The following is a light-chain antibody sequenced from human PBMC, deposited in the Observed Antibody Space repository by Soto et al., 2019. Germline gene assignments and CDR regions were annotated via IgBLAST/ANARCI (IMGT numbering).Light chain of an antibody. CDR1: QSVRSN. J-gene: IGKJ5*01. Sequence: EIVMTQSPATLSVSPGERATLSCRASQSVRSNLAWYQQKPGQAPRLLIYGASTRATGIPDRFSGSGSGTEFTLTISSLQSEDFALYYCQQRSNWPITFGQGTRLEIK. CDR3: QQRSNWPIT. V-gene: IGKV3-15*01. CDR2: GAS.